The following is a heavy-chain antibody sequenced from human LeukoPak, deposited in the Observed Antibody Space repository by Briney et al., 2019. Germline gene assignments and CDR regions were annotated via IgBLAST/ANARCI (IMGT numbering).Heavy chain of an antibody. CDR1: GFTFSSYW. Sequence: GGSLRLSCAASGFTFSSYWMSWVRQAPGKGLEWVANIKQDGSEKYYVDSVKGRFTISRDNAKNSLYLQMNSLRAEDTAVYYCARDPYCSSISCYLDYWGQGTLVTVSS. D-gene: IGHD2-2*01. CDR2: IKQDGSEK. V-gene: IGHV3-7*01. J-gene: IGHJ4*02. CDR3: ARDPYCSSISCYLDY.